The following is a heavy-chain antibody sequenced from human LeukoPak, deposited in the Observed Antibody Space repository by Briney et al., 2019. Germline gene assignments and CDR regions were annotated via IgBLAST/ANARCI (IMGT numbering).Heavy chain of an antibody. CDR2: INFSGDNRGDNT. V-gene: IGHV3-23*01. CDR1: GFTFKIYT. J-gene: IGHJ4*02. D-gene: IGHD3-3*01. CDR3: VATFTVFGVVSTIE. Sequence: GGSLRLSCAAFGFTFKIYTMNWVRQAPGKGLEWVSGINFSGDNRGDNTYYADSVRGRFSISRDNSQNTVFLQMNSLRVEDTAAYYCVATFTVFGVVSTIEWGQGTLVTVSS.